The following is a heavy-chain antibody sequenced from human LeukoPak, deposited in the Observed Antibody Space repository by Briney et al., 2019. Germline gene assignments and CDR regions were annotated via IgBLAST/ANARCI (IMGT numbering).Heavy chain of an antibody. V-gene: IGHV1-2*06. CDR1: GYTFTGYY. J-gene: IGHJ5*02. D-gene: IGHD3-10*01. CDR2: INPNSGGT. CDR3: ARDCITMVRGVNGFDP. Sequence: ASVKVSCKASGYTFTGYYMHWVRQAPGQGLEWMGRINPNSGGTNYAQKFQGRVTMTRDTSISTAYMELSRLRSDDTAVYYCARDCITMVRGVNGFDPWGQGALVTVSS.